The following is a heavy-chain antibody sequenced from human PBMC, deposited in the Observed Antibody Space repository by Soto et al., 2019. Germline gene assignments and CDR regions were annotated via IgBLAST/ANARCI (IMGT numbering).Heavy chain of an antibody. CDR1: GFTVSSNY. D-gene: IGHD3-22*01. J-gene: IGHJ6*02. CDR3: ARDSHYYYDSSGYLTPYYYYYGMDV. CDR2: IYSGGST. V-gene: IGHV3-53*01. Sequence: PGGSLRLSCAASGFTVSSNYMSWVRQAPGKGLEGVSVIYSGGSTYYADSVKGRFTISRDNSKNTLYLQMNSLRAEDTAVYYCARDSHYYYDSSGYLTPYYYYYGMDVWGQGTTVTVSS.